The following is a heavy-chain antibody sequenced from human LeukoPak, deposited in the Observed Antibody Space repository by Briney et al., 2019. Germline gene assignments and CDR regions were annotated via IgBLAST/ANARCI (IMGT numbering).Heavy chain of an antibody. V-gene: IGHV4-34*01. J-gene: IGHJ4*02. CDR2: IHPHGMF. D-gene: IGHD5-24*01. Sequence: SETLSLTCAVYGGSCDDYYSSWIRQPPGKGLEWIGEIHPHGMFYYNSSLMSRVTISIDTSKTQFSLRLTSVTATDTAFYYCARGRDRSKAGDHWGQGSLVTVSS. CDR3: ARGRDRSKAGDH. CDR1: GGSCDDYY.